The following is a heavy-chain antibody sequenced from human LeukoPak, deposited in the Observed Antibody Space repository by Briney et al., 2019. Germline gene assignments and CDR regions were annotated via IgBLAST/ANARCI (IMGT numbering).Heavy chain of an antibody. CDR3: ARYRPHNWFDP. D-gene: IGHD1-26*01. CDR1: GYTFSTYY. J-gene: IGHJ5*02. Sequence: ASVKVSCKASGYTFSTYYIHWVRQAPGEGLEWVGVIHPGVGSTNYAQKFRGRVTMTTDTATTTVHMELTSLKSEDTAVYYCARYRPHNWFDPWGQGTLVTVSP. CDR2: IHPGVGST. V-gene: IGHV1-46*01.